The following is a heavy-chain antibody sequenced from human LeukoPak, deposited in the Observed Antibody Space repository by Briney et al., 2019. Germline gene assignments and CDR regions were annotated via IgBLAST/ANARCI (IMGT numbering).Heavy chain of an antibody. Sequence: PGGALRLSRAASGFTFSSYAMSWVRQAPGKGLEWVSAISGSGGSTYYADSVKGRFTISRDNSKNTLYLQMNSLRAEDTAVYYCARAVPTYCGGDCYGFFSHFDYWGQGTLVTVSS. V-gene: IGHV3-23*01. CDR1: GFTFSSYA. J-gene: IGHJ4*02. CDR2: ISGSGGST. D-gene: IGHD2-21*02. CDR3: ARAVPTYCGGDCYGFFSHFDY.